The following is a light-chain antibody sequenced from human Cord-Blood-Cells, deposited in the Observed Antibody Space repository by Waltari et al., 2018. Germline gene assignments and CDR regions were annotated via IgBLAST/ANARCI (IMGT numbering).Light chain of an antibody. CDR2: EGS. J-gene: IGLJ2*01. V-gene: IGLV2-23*03. Sequence: QSALTQPASVSGSPGQSITISCTGTSSDVGSYNLFSWYQQHPGKAPKLMIYEGSKRPSGVSNRFSGSKSGNTASLTISGLQAEDDADYYCCSYAGSSTFVVFGGGTKLTVI. CDR1: SSDVGSYNL. CDR3: CSYAGSSTFVV.